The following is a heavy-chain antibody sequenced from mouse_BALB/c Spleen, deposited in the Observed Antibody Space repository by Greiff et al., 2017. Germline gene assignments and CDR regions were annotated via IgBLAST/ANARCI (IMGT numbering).Heavy chain of an antibody. V-gene: IGHV2-9*02. Sequence: VKLMESGPGLVAPSQSLSITCTVSGFSLTSYGVHWVRQPPGKGLEWLGVIWAGGSTNYNSALMSRLSISKDNSKSQVFLKMNSLQTDDTAMYYCAREGGGNYGWFAYWGQGTLVTVSA. J-gene: IGHJ3*01. CDR2: IWAGGST. D-gene: IGHD2-1*01. CDR1: GFSLTSYG. CDR3: AREGGGNYGWFAY.